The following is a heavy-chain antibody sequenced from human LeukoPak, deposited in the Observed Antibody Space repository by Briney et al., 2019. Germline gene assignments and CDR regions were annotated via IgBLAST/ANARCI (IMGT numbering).Heavy chain of an antibody. D-gene: IGHD5-24*01. V-gene: IGHV3-21*01. CDR3: ASGAVDGCHDY. CDR1: GFIFSDYS. Sequence: PGGSLRLSCAASGFIFSDYSMNWVRQAPGKGLEWVSSISSDSGYIYYADSVRGRFTVSRDNAKSSLFLQLNSLRDDDTAVYYCASGAVDGCHDYWGQGTLVTVSS. CDR2: ISSDSGYI. J-gene: IGHJ4*02.